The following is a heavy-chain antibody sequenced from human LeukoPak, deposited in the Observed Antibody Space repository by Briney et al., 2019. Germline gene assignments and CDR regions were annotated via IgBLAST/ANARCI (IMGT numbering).Heavy chain of an antibody. CDR2: ISAYNGNT. CDR3: ARIDGDPMTSYYYYYYYMDV. V-gene: IGHV1-18*01. Sequence: ASVKVSCKASGYTFTSYGISWVRQAPGQGLEWMGWISAYNGNTNYAQKLQGRVTMTTDPSTSTAYMELRSLRSDDTAVYYCARIDGDPMTSYYYYYYYMDVWGKGTTVTVSS. CDR1: GYTFTSYG. J-gene: IGHJ6*03. D-gene: IGHD4-17*01.